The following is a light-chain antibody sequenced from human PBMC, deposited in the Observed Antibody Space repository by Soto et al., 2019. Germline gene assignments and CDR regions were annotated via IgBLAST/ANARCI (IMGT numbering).Light chain of an antibody. CDR3: TSYAGSNNYV. J-gene: IGLJ1*01. Sequence: QSVLTQPPSASGSPGQSVTISCTGTSSDVGGYQYVSWYQQYPGKDPKLMIYAVNKRPSGVPDRFSASRSGNTASLPVSGLQAEDEAPYYCTSYAGSNNYVSGNATTVTVL. CDR2: AVN. V-gene: IGLV2-8*01. CDR1: SSDVGGYQY.